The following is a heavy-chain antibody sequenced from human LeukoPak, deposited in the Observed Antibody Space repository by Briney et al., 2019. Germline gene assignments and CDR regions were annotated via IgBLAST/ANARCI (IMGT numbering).Heavy chain of an antibody. Sequence: SETLSLTCTVSGGSISSYYWSWIRQPPGKGLEWIGYIYYSGSTNYNPSLKSRVTISVDTSKNQFSLKLSPVTAADTAVYYCARVGSKDDSSGYNTPGGLDYWGQGTLVTVSS. D-gene: IGHD3-22*01. V-gene: IGHV4-59*01. CDR3: ARVGSKDDSSGYNTPGGLDY. J-gene: IGHJ4*02. CDR2: IYYSGST. CDR1: GGSISSYY.